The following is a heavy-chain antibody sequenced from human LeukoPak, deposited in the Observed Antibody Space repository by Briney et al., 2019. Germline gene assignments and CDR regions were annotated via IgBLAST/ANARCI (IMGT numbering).Heavy chain of an antibody. CDR3: ARLLGYSSSPSDY. CDR1: GDSISTYY. V-gene: IGHV4-59*08. Sequence: SETLSLTCSISGDSISTYYWSWIRQTPGKGLEWIGYIYYSGDTNYNPSLKSRVTISVDTSKNQFSLKLSSVTAADTAVYYCARLLGYSSSPSDYWGQGTLVTVSS. J-gene: IGHJ4*02. D-gene: IGHD6-13*01. CDR2: IYYSGDT.